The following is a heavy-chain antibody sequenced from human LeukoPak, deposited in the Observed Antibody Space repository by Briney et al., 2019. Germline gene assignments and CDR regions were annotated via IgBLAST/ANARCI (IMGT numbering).Heavy chain of an antibody. D-gene: IGHD6-13*01. CDR3: ARVKTPGIASAPFDP. CDR1: GFTVRRNY. Sequence: GGSLRLSCAASGFTVRRNYMNWVRQAPGKGLEWVSVIYSDGSTHYANSVKGRFTISRDNSKNTLYLQMNSLRAEDTAVYYCARVKTPGIASAPFDPWGQGTLVTVSS. CDR2: IYSDGST. J-gene: IGHJ5*02. V-gene: IGHV3-53*01.